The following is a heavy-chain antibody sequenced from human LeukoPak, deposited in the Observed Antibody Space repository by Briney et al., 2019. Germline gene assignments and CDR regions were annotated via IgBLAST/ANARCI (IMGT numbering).Heavy chain of an antibody. CDR3: ARDMVDYADGGNY. V-gene: IGHV3-33*01. CDR2: IWYDGSNK. Sequence: PGGSLRLSCAASGFTFSSYGMHWVREAPGKGLGWVAVIWYDGSNKYYADSVKGRFTISRDNSKNTLYLQMNRLRAEDTAVYYCARDMVDYADGGNYWGQGTLVTVSS. D-gene: IGHD4-17*01. J-gene: IGHJ4*02. CDR1: GFTFSSYG.